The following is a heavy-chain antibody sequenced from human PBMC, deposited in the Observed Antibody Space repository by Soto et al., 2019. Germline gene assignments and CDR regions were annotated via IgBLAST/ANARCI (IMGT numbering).Heavy chain of an antibody. J-gene: IGHJ4*02. CDR3: ARGLLYYDFWSGYYNGEGAPDY. CDR2: MNPNSGNT. D-gene: IGHD3-3*01. CDR1: GYTFTSYD. V-gene: IGHV1-8*01. Sequence: ASVKVSCKASGYTFTSYDINWVRQATGQGLEWMGWMNPNSGNTGYAQKFQGRVTMTRNTSISTAYMELSSLRSEDTAVYYCARGLLYYDFWSGYYNGEGAPDYPGQATLVTVST.